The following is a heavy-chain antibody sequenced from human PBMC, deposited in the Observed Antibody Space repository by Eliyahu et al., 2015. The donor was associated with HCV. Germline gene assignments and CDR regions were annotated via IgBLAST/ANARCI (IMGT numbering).Heavy chain of an antibody. Sequence: EVQLVESGGDLVQPGGSLRLSCAASGFTFNSLWMSWVRQAPGKGLECGGTIKKEGDKKYYVDSVKGRFTISRDNAKNSLYLQMNGLRAEDTAVYYCARNTRLMDYWGQGTLVTVSS. CDR3: ARNTRLMDY. V-gene: IGHV3-7*01. J-gene: IGHJ4*02. CDR2: IKKEGDKK. D-gene: IGHD2-2*01. CDR1: GFTFNSLW.